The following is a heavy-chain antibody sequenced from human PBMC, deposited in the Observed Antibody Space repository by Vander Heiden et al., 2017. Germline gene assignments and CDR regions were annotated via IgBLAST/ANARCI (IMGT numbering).Heavy chain of an antibody. CDR1: GFTFRDFY. CDR2: SGSIGSTI. V-gene: IGHV3-11*01. Sequence: QVQLVESGGGLAKPGGSLRPSCPASGFTFRDFYMSWIRQAPGKGLEWVSYSGSIGSTIYYADSVKGRFTISRDNAKNSLYLQMNSLRAEDTAVYYCARAGITIFGVVIRDDAFDIWGQGTMVTVSS. J-gene: IGHJ3*02. D-gene: IGHD3-3*01. CDR3: ARAGITIFGVVIRDDAFDI.